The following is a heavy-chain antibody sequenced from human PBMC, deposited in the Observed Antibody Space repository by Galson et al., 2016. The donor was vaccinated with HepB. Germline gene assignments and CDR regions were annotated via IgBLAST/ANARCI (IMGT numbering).Heavy chain of an antibody. Sequence: SLRLSCAVSGFTVSNYPMHWVRQAPGKGLEYLSAISRLGNSTYYVDSVKGRFTISRDNSKNTLYLQMSSLRTEDTAVYYCVRDLFPLAPAAIPDYWGQGTLVTVSS. CDR3: VRDLFPLAPAAIPDY. CDR1: GFTVSNYP. V-gene: IGHV3-64D*06. J-gene: IGHJ4*02. D-gene: IGHD6-13*01. CDR2: ISRLGNST.